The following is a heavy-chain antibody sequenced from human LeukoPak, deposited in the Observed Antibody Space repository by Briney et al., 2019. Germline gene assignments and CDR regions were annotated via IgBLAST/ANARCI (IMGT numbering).Heavy chain of an antibody. CDR3: AKEAGCGLDY. D-gene: IGHD2-21*01. CDR2: ISSSSSST. Sequence: GGSLRLSCAASGFTFSSYSMNWVRQAPGRGLEWVSYISSSSSSTYYADSVKGRFTISRDNAKNSLYLQMNSLRDEDTAVYYCAKEAGCGLDYWGQGTLVTVSS. J-gene: IGHJ4*02. V-gene: IGHV3-48*02. CDR1: GFTFSSYS.